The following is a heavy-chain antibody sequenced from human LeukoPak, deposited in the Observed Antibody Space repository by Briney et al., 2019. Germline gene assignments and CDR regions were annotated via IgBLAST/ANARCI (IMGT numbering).Heavy chain of an antibody. J-gene: IGHJ4*02. CDR2: IIPILGIA. V-gene: IGHV1-69*04. CDR3: ARDRSYYGSGSYPDY. CDR1: GGTFSSYA. Sequence: ASVNVSCKASGGTFSSYAISWVRQAPGQGLEWMGRIIPILGIANYAQKFQGRVTITADKSTSTAYMELSSLRSEDTAVYYCARDRSYYGSGSYPDYWGQGTLVTVSS. D-gene: IGHD3-10*01.